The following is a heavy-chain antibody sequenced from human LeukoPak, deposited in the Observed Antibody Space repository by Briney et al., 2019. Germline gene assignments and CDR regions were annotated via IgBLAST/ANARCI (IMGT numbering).Heavy chain of an antibody. J-gene: IGHJ4*02. V-gene: IGHV3-23*01. CDR1: GFPFSSYA. D-gene: IGHD6-25*01. CDR3: NGASRIMAARVVDY. Sequence: PGRSLRLSCAASGFPFSSYAMSWVRQAPGKGLEWVSAISGSGNSTYYADSVKGRFTLSRDNSKNTLYLQMNSLRAEDTAVYYCNGASRIMAARVVDYWGQGTLVTVSS. CDR2: ISGSGNST.